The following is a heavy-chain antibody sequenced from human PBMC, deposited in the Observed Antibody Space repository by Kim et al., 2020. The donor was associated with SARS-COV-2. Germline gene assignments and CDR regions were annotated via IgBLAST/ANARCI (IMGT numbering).Heavy chain of an antibody. J-gene: IGHJ6*02. V-gene: IGHV3-48*03. CDR3: ARYLMWLFPTDYGMDV. D-gene: IGHD3-22*01. CDR1: GFTFSSYE. Sequence: GGSLRLSCAASGFTFSSYEMNWVRQAPGKGLEWVSYISSSGSTIYYADSVKGRFTISRDNAKNSLYLQMNSLRAEDTAVYYCARYLMWLFPTDYGMDVWGQGTTVTVSS. CDR2: ISSSGSTI.